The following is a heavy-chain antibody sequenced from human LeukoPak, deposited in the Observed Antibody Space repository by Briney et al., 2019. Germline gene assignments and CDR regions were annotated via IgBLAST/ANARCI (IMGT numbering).Heavy chain of an antibody. V-gene: IGHV3-11*01. CDR2: ISSSGSTI. J-gene: IGHJ3*02. D-gene: IGHD6-13*01. Sequence: GGSLRLSCAASGFTFSDYYMSWIRQAPGKGLEWVSYISSSGSTIYYADSVKGRFTISRDNAKNTLYLQMNSLRAEDTAVYYCAKDNVVYSSSWYDAFDIWGQGTMVTVSS. CDR3: AKDNVVYSSSWYDAFDI. CDR1: GFTFSDYY.